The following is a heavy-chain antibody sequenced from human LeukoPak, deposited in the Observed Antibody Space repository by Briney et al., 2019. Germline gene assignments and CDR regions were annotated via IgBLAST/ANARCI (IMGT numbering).Heavy chain of an antibody. D-gene: IGHD2-2*01. J-gene: IGHJ4*02. Sequence: GGSLRLSCAASGFTFSNYAMTWVRQAPGKGLEWVSSISSSSSYIYYADSVKGRFTISRDNAKNSLYLQMNSLRAEDTAVYYCARDERCSSTSCQDYWGQGTLVTVSS. V-gene: IGHV3-21*01. CDR1: GFTFSNYA. CDR3: ARDERCSSTSCQDY. CDR2: ISSSSSYI.